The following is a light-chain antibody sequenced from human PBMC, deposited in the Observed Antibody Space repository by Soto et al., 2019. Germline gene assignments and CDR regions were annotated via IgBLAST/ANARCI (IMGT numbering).Light chain of an antibody. CDR1: QSVSISY. CDR3: QQYGSSSLYT. J-gene: IGKJ2*01. CDR2: GAS. Sequence: EIVLTQSPGTLSLSPGERATLSCRASQSVSISYLAWYQQKPGQAPRLLIYGASSRATGIPDRFSGSGSGTDFTLTISRLEPEDFAMYYCQQYGSSSLYTFGQGTKLEIK. V-gene: IGKV3-20*01.